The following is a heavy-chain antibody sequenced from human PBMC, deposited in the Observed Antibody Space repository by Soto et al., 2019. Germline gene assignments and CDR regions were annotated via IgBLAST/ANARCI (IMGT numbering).Heavy chain of an antibody. V-gene: IGHV4-61*01. Sequence: LSLTCTVSGGSVSSGSYYWSWIRQPPGKGLEWIGYIYYSGSTNYNPPLKSRVTISVDTSKNQFSLKLSSVTAADTAVYYCARAPTRYYSSAHFDYWGQGTLVTASS. D-gene: IGHD6-19*01. CDR1: GGSVSSGSYY. CDR3: ARAPTRYYSSAHFDY. J-gene: IGHJ4*02. CDR2: IYYSGST.